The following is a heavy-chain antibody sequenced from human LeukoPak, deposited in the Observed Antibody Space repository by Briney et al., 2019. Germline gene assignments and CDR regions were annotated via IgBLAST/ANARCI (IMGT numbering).Heavy chain of an antibody. Sequence: GGSLRLSCSASGFTFSSYWMGWVRQAPGKGLQWVANIKTDGSEKYYVDSVKGRFTISRDNAKNSLYLQMNSLRAEDTAVYYCATYSSLNRREFQYWGQGTLLTVSS. CDR2: IKTDGSEK. CDR3: ATYSSLNRREFQY. J-gene: IGHJ1*01. V-gene: IGHV3-7*01. CDR1: GFTFSSYW. D-gene: IGHD3-22*01.